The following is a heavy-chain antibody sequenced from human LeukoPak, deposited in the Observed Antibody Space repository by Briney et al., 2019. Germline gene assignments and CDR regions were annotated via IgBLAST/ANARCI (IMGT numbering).Heavy chain of an antibody. CDR1: GFTFSSYW. D-gene: IGHD3-16*01. J-gene: IGHJ6*02. Sequence: GGSLRLSCAASGFTFSSYWMNWARQAPGKGLEGVASINHTGNVNYYVDSVKGRFTISRDNAKNSLYLQMSNLRAEDTAVYFCARGGGLDVWGQGATVTVSS. V-gene: IGHV3-7*03. CDR2: INHTGNVN. CDR3: ARGGGLDV.